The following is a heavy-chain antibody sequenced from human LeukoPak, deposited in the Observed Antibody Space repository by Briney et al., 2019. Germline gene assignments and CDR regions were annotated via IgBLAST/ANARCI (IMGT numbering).Heavy chain of an antibody. J-gene: IGHJ6*02. Sequence: GGSLRLSCAASGFTFSSYSMNWVRQAPGRGLEWVSSISSSSSYIYYADSVKGRFTISRDNAKNSLYLQMNSLRAEDTAVYYCAGLDDSSGYYYYYYGMDVWGQGTTVTVSS. CDR1: GFTFSSYS. CDR3: AGLDDSSGYYYYYYGMDV. V-gene: IGHV3-21*01. D-gene: IGHD3-22*01. CDR2: ISSSSSYI.